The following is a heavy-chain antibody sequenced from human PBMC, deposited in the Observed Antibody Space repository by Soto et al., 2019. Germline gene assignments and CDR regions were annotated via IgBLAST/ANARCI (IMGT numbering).Heavy chain of an antibody. CDR3: ARDGLEMATKGWDTDDAFDI. Sequence: GGSLRLSCAASGFTFSSYSMNWVRQAPGKGLKWVSYISSSSSTIYYADSVKGRFTISRDNAKNSLYLQMNSLRDEDRSVYYCARDGLEMATKGWDTDDAFDICGQGTMVTFS. CDR2: ISSSSSTI. CDR1: GFTFSSYS. J-gene: IGHJ3*02. D-gene: IGHD5-12*01. V-gene: IGHV3-48*02.